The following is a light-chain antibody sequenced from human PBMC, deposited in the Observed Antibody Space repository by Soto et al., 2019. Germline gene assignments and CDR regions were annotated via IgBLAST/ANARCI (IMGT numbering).Light chain of an antibody. CDR3: QQSYSTPYT. CDR2: GAS. J-gene: IGKJ2*01. CDR1: QSVSTN. V-gene: IGKV3-15*01. Sequence: IVMTQSPATLSVSPGERATLSCRASQSVSTNLAWYQQKPGQPPSLVVYGASARATGIPARFSGSGSGTEFTLTISSLQSEDFAVYYCQQSYSTPYTFGQGTKLEIK.